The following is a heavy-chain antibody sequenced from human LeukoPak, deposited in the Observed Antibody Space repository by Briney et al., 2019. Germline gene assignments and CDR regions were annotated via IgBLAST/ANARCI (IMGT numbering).Heavy chain of an antibody. CDR2: ISYDGSNK. CDR3: ARGVWYVPSYYFDY. V-gene: IGHV3-30-3*01. D-gene: IGHD6-13*01. J-gene: IGHJ4*02. CDR1: GFTFSSYA. Sequence: PGRSLRLSCAASGFTFSSYAMHWVRQAPGKGLEWVAVISYDGSNKYYADSVKGRFTISRDNSKNTLYLQMNSLRAEDTAVYYCARGVWYVPSYYFDYWGQGTLVTVSS.